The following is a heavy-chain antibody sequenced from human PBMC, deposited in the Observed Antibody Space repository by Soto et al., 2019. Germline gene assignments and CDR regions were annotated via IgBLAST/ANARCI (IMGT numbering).Heavy chain of an antibody. J-gene: IGHJ1*01. V-gene: IGHV4-4*02. Sequence: SETLSLTCTVSGDSISNETWWSWVRQPPGKGPEWIGRIYHSGSTDYNPSLKSRVTISVDKSKNQFSLRLTSVTAADTAVYYCARRVHRVDWAFYWGQGTLVTVSS. CDR2: IYHSGST. CDR1: GDSISNETW. D-gene: IGHD3-3*01. CDR3: ARRVHRVDWAFY.